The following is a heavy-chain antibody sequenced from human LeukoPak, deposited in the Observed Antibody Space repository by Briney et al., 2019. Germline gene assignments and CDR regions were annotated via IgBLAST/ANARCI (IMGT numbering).Heavy chain of an antibody. Sequence: SETLSLTCTVSGDSISGYSWSWIRQPPGKGLEWIGYIYYSGSTNYNPSLKSRVTISVDTSKNQFSLKLSSVTAADTAVYYCATSGYSSSWYNYWGQGTLVTVSS. CDR3: ATSGYSSSWYNY. CDR2: IYYSGST. J-gene: IGHJ4*02. CDR1: GDSISGYS. D-gene: IGHD6-13*01. V-gene: IGHV4-59*01.